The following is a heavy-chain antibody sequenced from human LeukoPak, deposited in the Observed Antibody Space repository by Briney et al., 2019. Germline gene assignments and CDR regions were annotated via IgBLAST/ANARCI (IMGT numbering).Heavy chain of an antibody. CDR2: ISGSGGST. J-gene: IGHJ4*02. V-gene: IGHV3-23*01. D-gene: IGHD2-2*01. Sequence: PGGSLRLSCAASGFTFSSYAMSWVRQAPGKGLEWVSAISGSGGSTYYADSVKGRFTLSRDNSKNTLYLQMNSLRAEDTAVYYCARGDIVVVPAAMLSYWGQGTLVTVSS. CDR3: ARGDIVVVPAAMLSY. CDR1: GFTFSSYA.